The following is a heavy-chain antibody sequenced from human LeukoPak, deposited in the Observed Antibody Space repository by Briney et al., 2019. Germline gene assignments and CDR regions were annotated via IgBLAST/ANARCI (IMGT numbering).Heavy chain of an antibody. CDR1: GGSISSGGYY. V-gene: IGHV4-30-2*01. D-gene: IGHD3-10*01. CDR3: SVWFGELAYFDY. Sequence: SETLSPTCTVSGGSISSGGYYWSWIRQPPGKGLEWIGYIYHSGSTYYNPSLKSRVTISVDRSKNQFSLKLSSVTAADTAVYYCSVWFGELAYFDYWGQGTLVTVST. CDR2: IYHSGST. J-gene: IGHJ4*02.